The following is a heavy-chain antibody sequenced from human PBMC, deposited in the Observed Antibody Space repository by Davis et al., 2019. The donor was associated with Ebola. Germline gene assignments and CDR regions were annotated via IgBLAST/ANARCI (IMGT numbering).Heavy chain of an antibody. V-gene: IGHV3-30*03. Sequence: GESLKISCRASGISVENSVMHWVRQTSGKGPEWVAYTTYDGSRQFLRDSVRGRFSMSRDNSKNTVYLQMNSLRDEDTAVYYCGSPVVAWGQGTLVTVSS. D-gene: IGHD2-15*01. CDR2: TTYDGSRQ. J-gene: IGHJ4*02. CDR1: GISVENSV. CDR3: GSPVVA.